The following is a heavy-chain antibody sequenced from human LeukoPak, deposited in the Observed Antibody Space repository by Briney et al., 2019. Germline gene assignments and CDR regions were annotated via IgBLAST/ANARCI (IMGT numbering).Heavy chain of an antibody. D-gene: IGHD2-15*01. CDR2: ISSSSGTI. CDR3: ARGPGSGHYFDY. V-gene: IGHV3-48*04. Sequence: GGSLRLSCTASGFPFSDYSMNWVRQAPGKGPEWVSYISSSSGTIYYADSVKGRFTISRDDAENSLYLQMNSLRAEDTAVYYCARGPGSGHYFDYWGQGTLVTVSS. J-gene: IGHJ4*02. CDR1: GFPFSDYS.